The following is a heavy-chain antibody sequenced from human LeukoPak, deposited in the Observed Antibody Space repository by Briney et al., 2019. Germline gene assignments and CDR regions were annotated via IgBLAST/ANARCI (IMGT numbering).Heavy chain of an antibody. CDR3: SRENGAFSPFGY. CDR2: VSLRGLT. V-gene: IGHV4-4*02. CDR1: GGSITSMNW. D-gene: IGHD2-8*01. Sequence: SETLSLTCGVSGGSITSMNWWGWARQPPGQGLGWIGEVSLRGLTNYNPPLSRRDIMERDRQKNNVSLNVTSVTAADTAVYYCSRENGAFSPFGYWGQGTLVTVPS. J-gene: IGHJ4*02.